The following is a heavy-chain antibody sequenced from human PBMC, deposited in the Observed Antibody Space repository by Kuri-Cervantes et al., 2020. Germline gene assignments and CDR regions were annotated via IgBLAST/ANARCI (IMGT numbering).Heavy chain of an antibody. J-gene: IGHJ5*02. CDR1: GGSISSSSYY. CDR2: IYYSGST. D-gene: IGHD6-13*01. Sequence: SETLSLTCTVSGGSISSSSYYWGWIRQPPGKGLEWIGSIYYSGSTHYNPSLKSRVTISVDTSKNQFSLKLSSVTAADTAVYYCARAPGYSSSWYGPWFDPWGQGTLVTVSS. CDR3: ARAPGYSSSWYGPWFDP. V-gene: IGHV4-39*07.